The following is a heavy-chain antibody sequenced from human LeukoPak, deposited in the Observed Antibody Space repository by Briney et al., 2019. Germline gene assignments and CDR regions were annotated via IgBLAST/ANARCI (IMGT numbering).Heavy chain of an antibody. V-gene: IGHV4-39*01. D-gene: IGHD2-2*01. J-gene: IGHJ5*02. CDR3: ARHYLSDGILSTFDP. CDR1: GGSISSSPYY. CDR2: IYYRGST. Sequence: KPSGTLSLTCTVSGGSISSSPYYWGWIRQPPGKGLEWIGTIYYRGSTYSNPSLNSRVTISLDTSKNQFSLRLRSVTAADTALYYCARHYLSDGILSTFDPWGQGTLVTVSS.